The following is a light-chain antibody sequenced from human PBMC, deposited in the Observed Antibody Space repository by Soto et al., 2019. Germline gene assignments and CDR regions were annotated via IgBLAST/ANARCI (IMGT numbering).Light chain of an antibody. CDR2: AAS. J-gene: IGKJ4*01. Sequence: DIQMTQSPSSLSASVGDRVTITCQASQGISRSLNWFQQKPGKAPKLLLYAASNLETGVPSRFSGSGSGTNFTFTVSSLQPEDIATYYCQQSDKLPLTFGGGTKVEIK. CDR1: QGISRS. CDR3: QQSDKLPLT. V-gene: IGKV1-33*01.